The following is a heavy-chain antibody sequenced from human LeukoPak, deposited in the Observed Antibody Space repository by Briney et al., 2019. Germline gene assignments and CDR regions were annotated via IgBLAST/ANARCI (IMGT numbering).Heavy chain of an antibody. D-gene: IGHD5-12*01. Sequence: KTSETLSLTCTVSGGSISSGGYYWSWIRQPPGKGLEWIGYIYHSGSTYYNPSLKSRVTISVDRSKNQFSLKLSSVTAADTAVYYCARGFSGHGLFDYWGQGTLVTVSS. J-gene: IGHJ4*02. V-gene: IGHV4-30-2*01. CDR2: IYHSGST. CDR1: GGSISSGGYY. CDR3: ARGFSGHGLFDY.